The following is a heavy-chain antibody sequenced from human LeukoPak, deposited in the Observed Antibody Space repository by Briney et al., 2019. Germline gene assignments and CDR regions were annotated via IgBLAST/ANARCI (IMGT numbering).Heavy chain of an antibody. V-gene: IGHV1-69*06. J-gene: IGHJ4*02. CDR2: IIPIFGTA. CDR1: GGTFSSYA. CDR3: ARHLDIVATTLIDY. D-gene: IGHD5-12*01. Sequence: SVKVSCTASGGTFSSYAISWVRQAPGQGLEWMGRIIPIFGTANYAQKFQGRVTITADKSTSTAYMELSSLRSEDTAVYYCARHLDIVATTLIDYWGQGTLVTVSS.